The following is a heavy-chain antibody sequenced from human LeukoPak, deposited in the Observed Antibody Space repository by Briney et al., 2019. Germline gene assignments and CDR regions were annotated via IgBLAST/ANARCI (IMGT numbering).Heavy chain of an antibody. D-gene: IGHD3-10*01. Sequence: SVKVSCKASGGTFSSYAISWVRQAPGQGLEWMGGIIPIFGTANYAQKFQGRVTITADESTSTAYMELSSLRSGDTAVYYCARDLRVDLGPIIMVAAARDAFDIWGQGTMVTVSS. CDR2: IIPIFGTA. CDR3: ARDLRVDLGPIIMVAAARDAFDI. V-gene: IGHV1-69*13. CDR1: GGTFSSYA. J-gene: IGHJ3*02.